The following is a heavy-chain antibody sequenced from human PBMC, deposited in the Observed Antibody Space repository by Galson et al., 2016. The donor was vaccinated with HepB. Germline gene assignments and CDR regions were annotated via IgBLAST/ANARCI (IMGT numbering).Heavy chain of an antibody. V-gene: IGHV3-30*18. CDR2: ISYDGSNK. D-gene: IGHD4-17*01. Sequence: SLRLSCAAPGISVSSYGMHWVRQAPGKGLEWVAVISYDGSNKYYADSVKGRFTISRDNSKNTLYLQMNSLRAEDTAVYYCAKTVRMTTVTGFDYWGQGTLVTVSS. J-gene: IGHJ4*02. CDR3: AKTVRMTTVTGFDY. CDR1: GISVSSYG.